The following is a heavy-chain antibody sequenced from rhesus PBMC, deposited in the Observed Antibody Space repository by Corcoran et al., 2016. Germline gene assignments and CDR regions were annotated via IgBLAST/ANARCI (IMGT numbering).Heavy chain of an antibody. Sequence: QVQLQASGPGLVRPSETLPLTCAVSGSSISSYYSRWIRPAPGKGLEWIGRFYGSGESTDYNHSLRSRVTISIDTSKNQFSLKLSSVTAADTAMYYCARSGVSDFDYWGQGVLVTVSS. CDR1: GSSISSYY. V-gene: IGHV4S2*01. CDR3: ARSGVSDFDY. J-gene: IGHJ4*01. D-gene: IGHD3-34*01. CDR2: FYGSGEST.